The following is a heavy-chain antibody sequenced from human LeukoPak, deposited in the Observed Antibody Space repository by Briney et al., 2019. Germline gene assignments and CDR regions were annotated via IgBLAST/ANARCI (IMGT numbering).Heavy chain of an antibody. V-gene: IGHV3-7*03. J-gene: IGHJ4*02. Sequence: QAGGSLRLSCAASGFNFGNHWMDWVRQAPGQGLEWVANIKEDGTLAYYADSVRGRFSISRDNTRNSLFLQMNGLRAEDTAVYFCVRDGYNQNRFDFWGQGTLITVSS. CDR2: IKEDGTLA. CDR1: GFNFGNHW. CDR3: VRDGYNQNRFDF. D-gene: IGHD1-14*01.